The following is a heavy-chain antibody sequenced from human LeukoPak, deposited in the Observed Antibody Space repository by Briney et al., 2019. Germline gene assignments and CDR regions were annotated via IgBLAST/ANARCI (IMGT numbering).Heavy chain of an antibody. D-gene: IGHD3-10*01. CDR3: AHVRAGGGY. J-gene: IGHJ4*02. CDR2: IYYSGST. CDR1: GGSISSSSYY. Sequence: SETLSLTCTVSGGSISSSSYYWGWIRQPPGKGLEWIGSIYYSGSTYYNPSLKSRFTISVDTSKNQFSLKLSSVTAGETVVYYCAHVRAGGGYWGQGTLVTVSS. V-gene: IGHV4-39*01.